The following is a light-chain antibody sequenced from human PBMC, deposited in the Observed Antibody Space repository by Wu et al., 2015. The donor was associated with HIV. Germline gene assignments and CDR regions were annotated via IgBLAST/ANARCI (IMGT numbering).Light chain of an antibody. CDR3: QFLVT. CDR1: QSVSSSY. CDR2: GAS. J-gene: IGKJ3*01. Sequence: EIVLTQSPGTLSLSPGERATLSCRASQSVSSSYLAWYQQKPGQAPRLLIYGASSRATGIPDRFSGSGSGTDFTLTISRLEPEDFAVYYCQFLVTFGPGTKVDIK. V-gene: IGKV3-20*01.